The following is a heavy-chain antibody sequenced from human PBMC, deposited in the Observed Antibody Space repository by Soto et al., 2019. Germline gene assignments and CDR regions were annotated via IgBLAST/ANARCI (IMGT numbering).Heavy chain of an antibody. CDR1: GFSFSGYW. Sequence: QLVESGGGLVQPGGSLRLSCEASGFSFSGYWMTWVRQATGKGLEWVADIKHDGSVQYYVDSVKGRFTISRDNAKKLLFLQMNGLRADDTVLYYCARAPYSNGWYRFDLWGQGTLVTVSS. D-gene: IGHD6-19*01. J-gene: IGHJ4*02. V-gene: IGHV3-7*03. CDR2: IKHDGSVQ. CDR3: ARAPYSNGWYRFDL.